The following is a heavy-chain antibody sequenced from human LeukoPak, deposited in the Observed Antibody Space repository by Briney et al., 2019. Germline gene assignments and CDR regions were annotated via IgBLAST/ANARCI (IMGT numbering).Heavy chain of an antibody. V-gene: IGHV1-2*06. CDR2: INPNSGGT. D-gene: IGHD3-22*01. Sequence: ASVKVSCKASGYTFTGYYMPWVRQAPGQGLEWMGRINPNSGGTNYAQKFQGRVTMTRDTSISTAYMELSRLRSDDTAVYYCATLYYYDSSGYPFDYWGQGTLVTVSS. CDR3: ATLYYYDSSGYPFDY. J-gene: IGHJ4*02. CDR1: GYTFTGYY.